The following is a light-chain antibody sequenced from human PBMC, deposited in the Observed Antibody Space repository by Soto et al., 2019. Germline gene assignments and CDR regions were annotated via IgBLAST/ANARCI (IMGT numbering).Light chain of an antibody. CDR1: SSNIGNNY. J-gene: IGLJ1*01. V-gene: IGLV1-51*01. CDR2: DNN. Sequence: QSVLTRPPAVSAAPGQKVTISCSGSSSNIGNNYVSWYQQLPGTAPKLLIYDNNKRPSGIPDRFSGSKSGTSATLGITGLQTGDEADYYCGTWDSSLSAGDVFGTGTKVTVL. CDR3: GTWDSSLSAGDV.